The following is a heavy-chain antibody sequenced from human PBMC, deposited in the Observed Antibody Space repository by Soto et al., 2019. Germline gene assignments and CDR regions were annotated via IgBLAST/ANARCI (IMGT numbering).Heavy chain of an antibody. J-gene: IGHJ6*02. Sequence: QVQLVQSGAEVKKPGASVKVSCKASGYSFTDYHIHWVRQAPGQGLEWLGRINPKSGGTSTAQKFQRWVTMAPDPCISTASMGLTRLTSHDTASYYCARGDSTDCSNGVCSFFYNHDMDVWGQGTTVTVSS. CDR3: ARGDSTDCSNGVCSFFYNHDMDV. CDR1: GYSFTDYH. V-gene: IGHV1-2*04. D-gene: IGHD2-8*01. CDR2: INPKSGGT.